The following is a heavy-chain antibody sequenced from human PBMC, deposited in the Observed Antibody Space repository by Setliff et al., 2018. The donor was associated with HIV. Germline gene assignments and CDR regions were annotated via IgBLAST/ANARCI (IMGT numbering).Heavy chain of an antibody. CDR3: ARQLSNSLES. CDR1: GYTFIDYF. V-gene: IGHV1-2*02. D-gene: IGHD1-1*01. J-gene: IGHJ4*02. Sequence: ASVKVSCKASGYTFIDYFMHWVRQAPGQGLEWMGWISPNNGDTNTPQRFRGRVTMTSDTSINTAYMELSGLRSDDTAVYYCARQLSNSLESWGQGTPVTVSS. CDR2: ISPNNGDT.